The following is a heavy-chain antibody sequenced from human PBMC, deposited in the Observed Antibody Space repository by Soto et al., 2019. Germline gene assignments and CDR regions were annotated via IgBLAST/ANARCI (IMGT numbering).Heavy chain of an antibody. V-gene: IGHV4-4*02. CDR3: ARYDFGTFDY. J-gene: IGHJ4*02. D-gene: IGHD4-17*01. CDR1: GDSISSSFG. CDR2: IYHTEST. Sequence: SETLSLTCAVSGDSISSSFGLSWVLQPPGKGLEWIGEIYHTESTVYNPSLKSRVTISVDKSKNQFSLNLDSVTAADTAVYYCARYDFGTFDYWGRGILVTVSS.